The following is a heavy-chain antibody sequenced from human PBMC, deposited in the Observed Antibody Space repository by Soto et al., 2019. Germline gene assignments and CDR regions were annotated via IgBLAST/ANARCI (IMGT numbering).Heavy chain of an antibody. V-gene: IGHV4-4*07. J-gene: IGHJ6*02. CDR3: ARADYEILTGSYAMDV. Sequence: SETLSLTSHVSGDSLGTYYCFCIRQPVGKGLEWIGRVSISGNTNANPTLNSRATMSIDTSKNQFSLRLRSVTAADTAVYYCARADYEILTGSYAMDVWGQGTTVTVSS. CDR2: VSISGNT. CDR1: GDSLGTYY. D-gene: IGHD3-9*01.